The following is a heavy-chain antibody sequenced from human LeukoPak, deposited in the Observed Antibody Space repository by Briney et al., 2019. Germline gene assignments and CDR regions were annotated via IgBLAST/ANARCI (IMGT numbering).Heavy chain of an antibody. V-gene: IGHV3-49*03. D-gene: IGHD6-19*01. CDR3: TRGGVVAGRFGFDY. Sequence: GGSLRLSCAASGFTFSDYYMSWFRQAPGKGLEWVGFIRSKAYGGTTEYAASVKGRFTISRDDSKSIAYLQMNSLKTEDTAVYYCTRGGVVAGRFGFDYWGQGTLVTVSS. CDR2: IRSKAYGGTT. J-gene: IGHJ4*02. CDR1: GFTFSDYY.